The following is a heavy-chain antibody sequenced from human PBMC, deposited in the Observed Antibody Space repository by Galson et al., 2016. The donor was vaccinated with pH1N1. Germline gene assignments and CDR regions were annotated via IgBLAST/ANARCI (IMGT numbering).Heavy chain of an antibody. CDR1: GYDFSNFW. CDR3: ARGSPSGIFFGMDV. V-gene: IGHV5-51*03. Sequence: QSGAEVKQSGESLQISGKSSGYDFSNFWIGWVRQVPGKGLEWMGIIYPGDSDTRYSPSFQGLVTISVDKSISTAYLQWSSLKASDTAMYFCARGSPSGIFFGMDVWGQGTTVTVAS. J-gene: IGHJ6*02. CDR2: IYPGDSDT. D-gene: IGHD1-26*01.